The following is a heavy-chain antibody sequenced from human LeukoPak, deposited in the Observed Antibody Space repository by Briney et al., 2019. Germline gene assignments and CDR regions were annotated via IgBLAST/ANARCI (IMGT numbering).Heavy chain of an antibody. V-gene: IGHV1-18*01. CDR3: ARDEYYDSSGYYGVYFDY. CDR2: ISAYNGNT. Sequence: ASVTVSCKASGYTFTSYGINWVRQAPGQGLEWMGWISAYNGNTNYAQKLQGRVTMTTDTSTSTAYMELRSLRSDDTAMYYCARDEYYDSSGYYGVYFDYWGQGTLVTVSS. CDR1: GYTFTSYG. J-gene: IGHJ4*02. D-gene: IGHD3-22*01.